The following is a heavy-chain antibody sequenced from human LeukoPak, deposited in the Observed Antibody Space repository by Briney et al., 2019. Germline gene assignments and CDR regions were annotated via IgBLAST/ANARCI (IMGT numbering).Heavy chain of an antibody. CDR2: ISGSGGST. J-gene: IGHJ4*02. CDR1: GFTFSSYA. D-gene: IGHD2-15*01. Sequence: GSLRLSCAASGFTFSSYAMSWVRQAPGKGLEWVSAISGSGGSTYYADSVKGRFTISRDNSKNTLYLQMNSLRAEDTAVYYCAKDNSDIVVVVAATVLDYWGQGTLVTVSS. V-gene: IGHV3-23*01. CDR3: AKDNSDIVVVVAATVLDY.